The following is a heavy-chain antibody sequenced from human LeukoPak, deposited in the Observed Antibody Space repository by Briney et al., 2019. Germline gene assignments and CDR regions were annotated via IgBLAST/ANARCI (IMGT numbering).Heavy chain of an antibody. V-gene: IGHV1-18*01. CDR1: GYTFPSYG. CDR2: ISAYNGNT. J-gene: IGHJ5*02. Sequence: ASVKASCKASGYTFPSYGISWVRQAPGQGLEWMGWISAYNGNTNYAQKLQGRVTMTTDTSTSTAYMELRSLRSDDTAVYYCARDSIVLMVYAMPNWFDPWGQGTLVTVSS. CDR3: ARDSIVLMVYAMPNWFDP. D-gene: IGHD2-8*01.